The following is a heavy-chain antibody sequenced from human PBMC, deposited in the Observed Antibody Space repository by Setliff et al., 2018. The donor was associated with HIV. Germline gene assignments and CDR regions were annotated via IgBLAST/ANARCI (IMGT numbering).Heavy chain of an antibody. CDR3: ERFFPPIRGAPFGTPPGAFDI. Sequence: SETLSLTCSVSGGSMRTYYWSWIRQPAGKRLEWIGRVYTSGSTIYNPSLRSRVTMSVDTSKSQFSLKLNSVAAADTAVYYCERFFPPIRGAPFGTPPGAFDIWGQGTMVTVSS. V-gene: IGHV4-4*07. J-gene: IGHJ3*02. CDR1: GGSMRTYY. D-gene: IGHD2-15*01. CDR2: VYTSGST.